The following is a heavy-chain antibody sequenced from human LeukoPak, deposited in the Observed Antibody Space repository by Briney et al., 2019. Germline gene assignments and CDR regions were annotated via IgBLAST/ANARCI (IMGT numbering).Heavy chain of an antibody. D-gene: IGHD4-17*01. CDR2: ISSSGGST. CDR1: GFTFSSYA. V-gene: IGHV3-23*01. CDR3: AKAHMTTVTTPWGS. J-gene: IGHJ5*02. Sequence: GGSLRLSCGASGFTFSSYAMSGVGQAPGKGLEGGAAISSSGGSTYYADSVKGRFTISRDKSKNTLSLQMNSLRAEDTAVYYCAKAHMTTVTTPWGSWGQGTLVTVSS.